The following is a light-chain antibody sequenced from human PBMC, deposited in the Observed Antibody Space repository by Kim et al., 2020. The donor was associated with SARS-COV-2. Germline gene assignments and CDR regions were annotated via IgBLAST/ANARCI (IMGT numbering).Light chain of an antibody. J-gene: IGLJ3*02. CDR3: QSYDSNLRGAV. CDR1: GSNLGSDYV. CDR2: SND. Sequence: GVTISCYGTGSNLGSDYVVHWYHQLPGAAPKVVIYSNDKRPSGVPDRFSGSQSGPSASLAITGLQPDDEGYYYCQSYDSNLRGAVFGGGTQLTVL. V-gene: IGLV1-40*01.